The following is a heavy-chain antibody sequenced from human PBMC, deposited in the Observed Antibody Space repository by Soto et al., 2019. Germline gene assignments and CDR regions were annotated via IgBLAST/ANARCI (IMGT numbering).Heavy chain of an antibody. Sequence: QVQLVQSGAEVKKPGSSVKVSCKASGGTFSSYAISWVRQAPGQGLEWMGGIIPIFGTANYAQKFQGRVTITADESTSTAYMELSSLRSEDTAVYYCARDGGGYYDILTDYYYYGMDVWGQGTTVTDSS. J-gene: IGHJ6*02. D-gene: IGHD3-9*01. CDR2: IIPIFGTA. CDR1: GGTFSSYA. V-gene: IGHV1-69*01. CDR3: ARDGGGYYDILTDYYYYGMDV.